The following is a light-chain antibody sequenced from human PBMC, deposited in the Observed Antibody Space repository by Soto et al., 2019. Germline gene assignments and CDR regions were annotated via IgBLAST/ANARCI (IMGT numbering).Light chain of an antibody. V-gene: IGKV3D-15*01. CDR2: GAS. Sequence: EIVLTQSPGTLSLSPGERATLSCRTSQSVRSSHLAWYQQKSGQAPRLLIYGASTRATGIPARFSGSGSGTEFTLTISSLQSEDFAVYYCQQYNNWPPITFGQGTRLEIK. CDR1: QSVRSSH. CDR3: QQYNNWPPIT. J-gene: IGKJ5*01.